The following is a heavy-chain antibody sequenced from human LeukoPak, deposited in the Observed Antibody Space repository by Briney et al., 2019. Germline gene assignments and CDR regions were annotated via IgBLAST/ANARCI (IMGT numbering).Heavy chain of an antibody. V-gene: IGHV3-33*06. Sequence: GGSLRLSCAASGFTFSSYGMHWVRQAPGKGLDWVAVIWFDGSDKYYADSVKGRFTISRDNSKNTLCLQMNSLRAEDTAVYFCAKETQDAFDIWGQGTLVTVSS. J-gene: IGHJ3*02. CDR3: AKETQDAFDI. CDR1: GFTFSSYG. CDR2: IWFDGSDK.